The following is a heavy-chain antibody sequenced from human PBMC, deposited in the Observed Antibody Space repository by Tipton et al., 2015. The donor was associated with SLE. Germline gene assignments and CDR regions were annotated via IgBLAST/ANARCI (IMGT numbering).Heavy chain of an antibody. CDR1: GYTFSNYG. CDR2: ISAYNGKT. V-gene: IGHV1-18*01. D-gene: IGHD4-17*01. CDR3: ARDGPDYGDYINFDY. Sequence: QLVQSGAEVKKPGASVKVSCKASGYTFSNYGITWVRQAPGQGLEWMAWISAYNGKTNYVQNLQGRLTVTADTSTSEAYMELRNLRSDDTAVYYCARDGPDYGDYINFDYWGQGTLVTVSS. J-gene: IGHJ4*02.